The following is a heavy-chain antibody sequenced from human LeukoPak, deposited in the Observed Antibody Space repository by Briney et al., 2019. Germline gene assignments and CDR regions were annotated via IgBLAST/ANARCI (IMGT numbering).Heavy chain of an antibody. J-gene: IGHJ4*02. CDR1: GFTFSSYA. Sequence: GGSLRLSCAASGFTFSSYAMTWVRQAPGKGLEWVSTISGAAFSTYYADSVRGRFTISSDNSKNTLYLQMSSLRVDDTALYYCALVGGSYAYWGQGTLVTVSS. CDR2: ISGAAFST. CDR3: ALVGGSYAY. D-gene: IGHD1-26*01. V-gene: IGHV3-23*01.